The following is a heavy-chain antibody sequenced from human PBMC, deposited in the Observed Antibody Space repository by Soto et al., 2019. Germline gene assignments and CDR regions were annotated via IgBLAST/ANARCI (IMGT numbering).Heavy chain of an antibody. V-gene: IGHV1-2*04. CDR3: ARALGEYCSGGSCYPQDSGYDAFDI. J-gene: IGHJ3*02. D-gene: IGHD2-15*01. Sequence: ASVKVSCKASGYTFTGYYMHWVRQAPGQGLEWMGWINPNSGGTNYAQKFQGWVTMTRDTSISTAYMELSRLRSDDTAVYYCARALGEYCSGGSCYPQDSGYDAFDIWGQGTMVTVSS. CDR2: INPNSGGT. CDR1: GYTFTGYY.